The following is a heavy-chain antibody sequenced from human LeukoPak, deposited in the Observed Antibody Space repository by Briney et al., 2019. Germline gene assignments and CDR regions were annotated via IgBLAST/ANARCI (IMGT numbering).Heavy chain of an antibody. CDR1: GFTASDNY. D-gene: IGHD6-25*01. V-gene: IGHV3-66*01. Sequence: PGGSLRLACAAFGFTASDNYITWVRQAPGKGLEWVAVIYSGGSTYSAESVKERFTLSRDNSKNTLFLQMNSLRAEDTAVYYCARIDISDWYFDYWGQGTLVTVSS. J-gene: IGHJ4*02. CDR3: ARIDISDWYFDY. CDR2: IYSGGST.